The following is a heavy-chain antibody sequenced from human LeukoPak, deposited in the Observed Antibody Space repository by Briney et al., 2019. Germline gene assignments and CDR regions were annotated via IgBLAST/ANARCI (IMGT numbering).Heavy chain of an antibody. CDR3: AKSRLAAAQNWFDP. D-gene: IGHD6-13*01. V-gene: IGHV1-69*13. CDR2: IIPIFETA. Sequence: ASVKVSCKASGGTFSSYVISLVRQAPGQGLEWMGGIIPIFETANYAQKFQGRVTITADESTTTAYMDLSSLRSEDTAVYYCAKSRLAAAQNWFDPWGQGTLVTVSS. J-gene: IGHJ5*02. CDR1: GGTFSSYV.